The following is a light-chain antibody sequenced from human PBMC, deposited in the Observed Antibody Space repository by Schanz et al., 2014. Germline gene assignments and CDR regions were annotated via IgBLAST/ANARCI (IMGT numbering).Light chain of an antibody. Sequence: QSALTQPRSVSGSPGQSVTISCTGISSDIGDYVSWYQQHAGKAPKLIIYDVTKRPSGVPARFSGSTSGYTASLTVSGLQAEDEADYYCSSFEGRHNWVFGGGTKLTVL. J-gene: IGLJ3*02. CDR2: DVT. V-gene: IGLV2-11*01. CDR3: SSFEGRHNWV. CDR1: SSDIGDY.